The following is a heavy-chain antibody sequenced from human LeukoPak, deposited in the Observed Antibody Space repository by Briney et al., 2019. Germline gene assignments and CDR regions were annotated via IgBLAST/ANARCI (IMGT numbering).Heavy chain of an antibody. CDR2: ISAYNGNT. V-gene: IGHV1-18*01. J-gene: IGHJ5*02. CDR3: ARDRAVVVVAATGWFDP. CDR1: GYTFTSYG. Sequence: GASVKVSCKASGYTFTSYGISWVRQAPGQGLEWMGWISAYNGNTNYAQKLQGRVTMTTDTSTSTAYMELSRLRSDDTAVYYCARDRAVVVVAATGWFDPWGQGTLVTVSS. D-gene: IGHD2-15*01.